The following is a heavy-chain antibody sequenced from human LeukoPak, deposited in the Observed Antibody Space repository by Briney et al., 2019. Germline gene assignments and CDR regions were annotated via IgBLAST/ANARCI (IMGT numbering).Heavy chain of an antibody. V-gene: IGHV3-23*01. D-gene: IGHD2-2*01. CDR1: GFTFSSYA. Sequence: GGSLRLSCAASGFTFSSYAMSWVRQAPGKGLEWVSAISGSGGSTYYADFVKGRFTISRDNSKNTLYLQMNSLRAEDTAVYYCAKVLTLGYCSSTNCYRGPFDYWGQGTLVTVSS. CDR2: ISGSGGST. CDR3: AKVLTLGYCSSTNCYRGPFDY. J-gene: IGHJ4*02.